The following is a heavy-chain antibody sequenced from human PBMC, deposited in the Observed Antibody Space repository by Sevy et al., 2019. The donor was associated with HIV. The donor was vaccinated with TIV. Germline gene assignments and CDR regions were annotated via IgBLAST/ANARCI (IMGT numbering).Heavy chain of an antibody. V-gene: IGHV3-33*01. D-gene: IGHD3-3*01. Sequence: GGSLRLSCAASGFTFSNHGMHWVRQAPGKGPEWVALIWYDGSNIYYSDSAKGRFTISRDDSKNKLYLQMYSLGPEDTDVYYCARESSHDFWSGYWGYLDYWGQGTLVTVSS. J-gene: IGHJ4*02. CDR2: IWYDGSNI. CDR3: ARESSHDFWSGYWGYLDY. CDR1: GFTFSNHG.